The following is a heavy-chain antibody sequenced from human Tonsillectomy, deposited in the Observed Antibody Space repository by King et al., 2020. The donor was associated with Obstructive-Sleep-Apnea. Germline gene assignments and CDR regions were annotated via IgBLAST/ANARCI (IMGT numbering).Heavy chain of an antibody. CDR2: ICGSGDST. J-gene: IGHJ4*02. CDR1: GFTFSSYA. Sequence: VQLVESGGGLVQPGGSLRLSCAASGFTFSSYAISWVRQAPGEGLEWVSGICGSGDSTKHADSVKGRFTISRDNSKNTLYLQMNSLRAEDTAVYYCAKDLHQWLSTEVDWGQGTLVTVSS. D-gene: IGHD6-19*01. CDR3: AKDLHQWLSTEVD. V-gene: IGHV3-23*04.